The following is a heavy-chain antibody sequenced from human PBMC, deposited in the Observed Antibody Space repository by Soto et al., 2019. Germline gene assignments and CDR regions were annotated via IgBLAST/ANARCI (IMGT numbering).Heavy chain of an antibody. J-gene: IGHJ6*02. CDR3: ARGLPYSSGWYGGDPYYYYGMDV. V-gene: IGHV1-18*01. D-gene: IGHD6-19*01. CDR1: GYTFTSYG. CDR2: ISAYNGNT. Sequence: ASVKVSCKASGYTFTSYGISWVRQASGQGLEWMGWISAYNGNTNYAQKLQGRVTMTTDTSTSTAYMELRSLRSDDTAVYYCARGLPYSSGWYGGDPYYYYGMDVWGQGTTVTVPS.